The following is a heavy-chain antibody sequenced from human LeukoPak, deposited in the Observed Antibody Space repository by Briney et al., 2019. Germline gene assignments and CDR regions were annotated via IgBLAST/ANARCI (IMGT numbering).Heavy chain of an antibody. CDR3: AKGRKYPISSSWWRTNYYFDY. V-gene: IGHV3-21*01. CDR1: GFTFSSYS. CDR2: ISTSSSYI. J-gene: IGHJ4*02. Sequence: PGGSLRLSCAASGFTFSSYSMNWVRQGPGKGLEWVSSISTSSSYIDYADSVKGRFTISRDNARKSLYLQMNSLRADDTAVYYCAKGRKYPISSSWWRTNYYFDYWGQGTLVTVSS. D-gene: IGHD6-13*01.